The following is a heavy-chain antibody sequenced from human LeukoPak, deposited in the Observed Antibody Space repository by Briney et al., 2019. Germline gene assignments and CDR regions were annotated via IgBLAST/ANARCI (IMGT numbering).Heavy chain of an antibody. V-gene: IGHV4-4*07. J-gene: IGHJ4*02. CDR1: GGSIISYY. D-gene: IGHD3-10*01. CDR2: IYTSGST. CDR3: ARELSWFGELEVNFDY. Sequence: SETLSLTCTVSGGSIISYYWSWIRQPAGKGLEWIGRIYTSGSTNYNPSLKSRVTMSVDTSKNQFSLKLSSVTAADTAVYYCARELSWFGELEVNFDYWGQGTLVTVSS.